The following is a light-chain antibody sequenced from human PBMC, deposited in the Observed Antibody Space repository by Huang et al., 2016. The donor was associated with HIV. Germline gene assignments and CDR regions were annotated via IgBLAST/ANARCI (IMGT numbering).Light chain of an antibody. CDR2: ATS. CDR3: QQSYNLPYT. J-gene: IGKJ2*01. Sequence: DIQMTQSPPSLSASLGDRVTITCRASQSITTYLTWYRHKPGEAPELLIHATSTLQNGVPSRFSGGGSGTDFTLTITNLQPEYVASYYCQQSYNLPYTFGRGAKVDIK. CDR1: QSITTY. V-gene: IGKV1-39*01.